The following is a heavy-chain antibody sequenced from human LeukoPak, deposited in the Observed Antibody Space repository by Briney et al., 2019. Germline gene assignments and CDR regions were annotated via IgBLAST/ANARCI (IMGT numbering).Heavy chain of an antibody. CDR2: IYYSGST. Sequence: SETLTLTCTVSGGSISSYYWSWIRQPPGKGLEWIGYIYYSGSTSYNPSLKSRVTISVDTSKKQFSLKLSSVTAADTAFYYCARYIVSYPHDAFDIWGQGTMVTVSS. CDR3: ARYIVSYPHDAFDI. D-gene: IGHD1-26*01. J-gene: IGHJ3*02. CDR1: GGSISSYY. V-gene: IGHV4-59*01.